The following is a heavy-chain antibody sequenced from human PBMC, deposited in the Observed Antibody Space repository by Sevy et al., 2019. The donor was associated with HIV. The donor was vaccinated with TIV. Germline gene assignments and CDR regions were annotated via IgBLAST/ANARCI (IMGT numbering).Heavy chain of an antibody. J-gene: IGHJ4*02. Sequence: GGSLRLSCAASGFTFSSYGMHWVRQAPGKGLEWVAAIWFDGSNKYYEDSVKGRFTIFRDNSKNTQYLQMNSLRAEDQVVFYWGRGRSSDWYLDSWGQGTLVTVSS. CDR3: GRGRSSDWYLDS. CDR2: IWFDGSNK. V-gene: IGHV3-33*01. D-gene: IGHD6-19*01. CDR1: GFTFSSYG.